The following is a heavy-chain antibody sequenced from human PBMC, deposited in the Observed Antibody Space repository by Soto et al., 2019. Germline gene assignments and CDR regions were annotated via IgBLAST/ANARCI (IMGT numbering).Heavy chain of an antibody. V-gene: IGHV3-30*03. J-gene: IGHJ4*02. D-gene: IGHD3-16*02. CDR2: ISYDGSNK. Sequence: GGSLRLSCAASGFTFSSYGMHWVRQAPGKGLEWVAVISYDGSNKYYADSVKGRFTISRDNSKNTLYLQMDSLRAEDTAVYYCARESRCFDSWGQGPLVTVSS. CDR3: ARESRCFDS. CDR1: GFTFSSYG.